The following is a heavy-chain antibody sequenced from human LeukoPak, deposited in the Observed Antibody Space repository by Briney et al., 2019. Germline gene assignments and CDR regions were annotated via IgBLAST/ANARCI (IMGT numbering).Heavy chain of an antibody. J-gene: IGHJ4*02. D-gene: IGHD6-19*01. V-gene: IGHV3-7*01. CDR2: IKQDGSEK. CDR1: GFTFSSYA. CDR3: AREDYSSGWSGKNDY. Sequence: GGSLRLSCAASGFTFSSYAMSWVRQAPGKGLEWVANIKQDGSEKYYVDSVKGRFTISRDNAKNSLYLQMNSLRAEDTAVYYCAREDYSSGWSGKNDYWGQGTLVTVSS.